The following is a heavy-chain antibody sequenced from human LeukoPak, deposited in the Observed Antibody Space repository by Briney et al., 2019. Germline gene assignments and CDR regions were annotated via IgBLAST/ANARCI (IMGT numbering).Heavy chain of an antibody. CDR1: GGSFSGYY. CDR3: ASRPTYYFDY. J-gene: IGHJ4*02. Sequence: SETLSLTCAVYGGSFSGYYWSWIRQPPGKGLERIGEINHSGSTNYNPSLKSRVTISVDTSKNQFSLKLSSVTAADTAVYYCASRPTYYFDYWGQGTLVTVSS. V-gene: IGHV4-34*01. CDR2: INHSGST.